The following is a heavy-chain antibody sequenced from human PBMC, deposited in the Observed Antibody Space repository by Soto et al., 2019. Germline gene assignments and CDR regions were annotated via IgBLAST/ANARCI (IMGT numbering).Heavy chain of an antibody. CDR2: IIPILGIA. CDR1: GGTFSSYT. J-gene: IGHJ6*02. Sequence: QVQLVQSGAEVKKPGSSVKVSCKASGGTFSSYTISWVRQAPGQGLEWMGRIIPILGIANYAQKFQGRVTITAEQTTSTAYRELSSLRSEDTAVYYCARLYCSSTSCHNYYYYGMDVWGQGTTVTVSS. V-gene: IGHV1-69*02. CDR3: ARLYCSSTSCHNYYYYGMDV. D-gene: IGHD2-2*02.